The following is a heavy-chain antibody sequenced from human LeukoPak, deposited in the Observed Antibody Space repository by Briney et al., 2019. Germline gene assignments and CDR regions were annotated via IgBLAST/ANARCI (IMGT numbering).Heavy chain of an antibody. Sequence: SETLSLTCTVSGGSISGYYWSWIRQPPGKGLEWIGYIYYSGSTNYNPSLKSRVTISVDTSKNQFSLKLSSVTAADTAVYYCARLGYCSSTSCYNFDYWGQGTLVTVSS. V-gene: IGHV4-59*01. D-gene: IGHD2-2*01. CDR1: GGSISGYY. CDR2: IYYSGST. CDR3: ARLGYCSSTSCYNFDY. J-gene: IGHJ4*02.